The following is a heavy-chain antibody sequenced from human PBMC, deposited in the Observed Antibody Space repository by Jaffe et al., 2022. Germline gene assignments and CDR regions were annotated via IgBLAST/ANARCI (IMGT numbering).Heavy chain of an antibody. V-gene: IGHV4-59*01. J-gene: IGHJ4*02. D-gene: IGHD2-21*02. CDR2: IFYSGST. CDR1: GVSITNYY. Sequence: QVQLQESGPGLLKPSETLSLTCTVSGVSITNYYWSWIRQPPGKGLEWIGYIFYSGSTNYNPSLRSRVTMSVDPSENQLSLKLTSVTAADTAIYYCAKINDFEGQWGQGTLVTVSS. CDR3: AKINDFEGQ.